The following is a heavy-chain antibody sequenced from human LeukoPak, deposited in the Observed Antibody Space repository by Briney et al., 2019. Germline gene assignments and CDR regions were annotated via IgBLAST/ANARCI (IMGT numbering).Heavy chain of an antibody. CDR2: MNPNSGNT. CDR1: GCTFTSYD. V-gene: IGHV1-8*01. CDR3: ARVGHVDTAMVRVVDY. J-gene: IGHJ4*02. Sequence: GASVKVSCKASGCTFTSYDINWVRQATGQGLEWMGWMNPNSGNTGYAQKFQGRVTMTRNTSISTAYMELSSLRSEDTAVYYCARVGHVDTAMVRVVDYWGQGTLVTVSS. D-gene: IGHD5-18*01.